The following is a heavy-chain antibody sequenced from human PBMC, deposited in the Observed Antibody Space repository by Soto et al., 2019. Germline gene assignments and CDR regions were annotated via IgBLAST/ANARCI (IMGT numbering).Heavy chain of an antibody. V-gene: IGHV5-51*01. Sequence: GESLKISCKGSGYSFTSYWISWVRQMPGKGLEWMGVIYPGDSDTRYSPSFQGHVTISADKSISTAYLQWSTLKASDTAKYYCARLGFEDDTSTPYYNVLHYYGVDVWGQGTSVTVSS. CDR1: GYSFTSYW. D-gene: IGHD3-9*01. CDR3: ARLGFEDDTSTPYYNVLHYYGVDV. J-gene: IGHJ6*02. CDR2: IYPGDSDT.